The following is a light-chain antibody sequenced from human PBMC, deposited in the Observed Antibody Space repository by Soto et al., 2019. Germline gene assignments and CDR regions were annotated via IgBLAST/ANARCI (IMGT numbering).Light chain of an antibody. CDR2: RAS. CDR1: ETVSTGS. V-gene: IGKV3-20*01. Sequence: EIVLTQSPATLYLSPGDRATLSCRASETVSTGSLAWYQQKPGQAPRLLIFRASVRATDIPARFSGSGSGTDFTLTITRLAPEDFAVYHWQQDASSHWTFGQGTKLEIK. CDR3: QQDASSHWT. J-gene: IGKJ1*01.